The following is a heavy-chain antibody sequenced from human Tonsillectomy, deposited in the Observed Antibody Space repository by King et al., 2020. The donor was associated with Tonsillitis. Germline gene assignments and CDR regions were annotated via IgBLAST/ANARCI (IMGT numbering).Heavy chain of an antibody. CDR1: GFIVSSKY. V-gene: IGHV3-66*01. Sequence: VHLVESGGGLVQPGGSLRLACAASGFIVSSKYMSWVRQAPGKGLEWVSVIYSGGSTYYADSGKGRFTIARDNSKNTLYLQMNSLRAEDTAVYYCARALGAADAYFDYWGQGTLVTVSS. J-gene: IGHJ4*02. CDR2: IYSGGST. D-gene: IGHD6-13*01. CDR3: ARALGAADAYFDY.